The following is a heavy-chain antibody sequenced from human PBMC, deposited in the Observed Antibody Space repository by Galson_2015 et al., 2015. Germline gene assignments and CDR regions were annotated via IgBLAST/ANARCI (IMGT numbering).Heavy chain of an antibody. D-gene: IGHD2-2*01. CDR1: GFTFSSYA. Sequence: SLRLSCAASGFTFSSYAMHWVRQAPGKGLEWVAVISYDGSNKYYADSVKGRFTISRDNSKNTLYLQMNSLRAEDTAVYYCARGVRVVVPAAIFNDAFDIWGQGTMVTVSS. V-gene: IGHV3-30-3*01. J-gene: IGHJ3*02. CDR2: ISYDGSNK. CDR3: ARGVRVVVPAAIFNDAFDI.